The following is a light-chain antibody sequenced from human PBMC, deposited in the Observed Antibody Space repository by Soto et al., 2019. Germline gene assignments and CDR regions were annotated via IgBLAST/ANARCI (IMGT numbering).Light chain of an antibody. V-gene: IGKV3-11*01. CDR1: QSVSSY. CDR3: QQRSNWPPWT. CDR2: DAS. Sequence: EIVLTQSPATLSLSPGERATLSCRASQSVSSYLAWYQQKPGQAPRLLIYDASNRATGIPARFSGSGSGTDVILTISSLVPEDVAVYYCQQRSNWPPWTFGQGTKVEIK. J-gene: IGKJ1*01.